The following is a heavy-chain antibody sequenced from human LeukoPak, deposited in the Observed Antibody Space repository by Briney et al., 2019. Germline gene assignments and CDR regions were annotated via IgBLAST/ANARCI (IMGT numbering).Heavy chain of an antibody. V-gene: IGHV1-69*06. Sequence: SVKVSCKASGGTFTSYAISWVRQAPGQGLEWMGGIIHIFGTANYAQKFQGRVTITADKSSSTAYMELSSRRPDDTAVYYCARTYYDYVGGSYRPTNFDYWGQGTLVTVSS. J-gene: IGHJ4*02. CDR3: ARTYYDYVGGSYRPTNFDY. D-gene: IGHD3-16*02. CDR1: GGTFTSYA. CDR2: IIHIFGTA.